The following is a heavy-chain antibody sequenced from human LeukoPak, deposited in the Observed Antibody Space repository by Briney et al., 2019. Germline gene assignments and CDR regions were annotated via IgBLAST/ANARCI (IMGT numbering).Heavy chain of an antibody. D-gene: IGHD7-27*01. CDR2: IYYSGST. CDR3: ARDRTGDPCYFDY. CDR1: GGAISSGDYY. Sequence: SQTLSLTCTVSGGAISSGDYYWSWIRQPPGKGLEWVGYIYYSGSTYFNPSLKSRVTISIDTSKSQFSLKLSSVTAEDTAVYYCARDRTGDPCYFDYWGQGTLVTVSS. J-gene: IGHJ4*02. V-gene: IGHV4-30-4*01.